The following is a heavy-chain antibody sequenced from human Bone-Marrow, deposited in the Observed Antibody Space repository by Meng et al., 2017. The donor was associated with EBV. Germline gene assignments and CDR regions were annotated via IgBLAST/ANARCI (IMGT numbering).Heavy chain of an antibody. CDR2: VYNTGRGT. D-gene: IGHD6-19*01. CDR3: AGTYSSGWDYYFHY. Sequence: QVQLQESGPGLVKPSETLSLTCTVXXDSVSSSYYYWSWIRQPPGRRLEWIGYVYNTGRGTNYNPSLNGRVTISVDTSKNQFSLKLISVTAADAAVYYCAGTYSSGWDYYFHYWGQGTRVTVSS. J-gene: IGHJ4*02. V-gene: IGHV4-61*01. CDR1: XDSVSSSYYY.